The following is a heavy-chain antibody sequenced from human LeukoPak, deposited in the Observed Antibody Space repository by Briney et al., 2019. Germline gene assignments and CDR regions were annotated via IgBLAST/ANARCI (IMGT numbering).Heavy chain of an antibody. CDR3: ARDNLPGFDF. Sequence: GASLRLSCAASGFTFSGYSMNWVRQAPGKGLEWVSYISSSSSAIYYADSMKGRFTISRDNAKHALYLQMNTLRDEDTAVYYCARDNLPGFDFWGQGTLVTVSS. J-gene: IGHJ4*02. V-gene: IGHV3-48*02. CDR2: ISSSSSAI. D-gene: IGHD1-14*01. CDR1: GFTFSGYS.